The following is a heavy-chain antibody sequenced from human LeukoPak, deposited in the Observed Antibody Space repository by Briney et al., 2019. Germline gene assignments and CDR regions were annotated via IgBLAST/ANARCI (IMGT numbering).Heavy chain of an antibody. CDR1: GGSFSGYY. CDR3: ARVAAAGGSGYFQH. CDR2: INHSGST. D-gene: IGHD6-13*01. V-gene: IGHV4-34*01. Sequence: SETLSLTCAVYGGSFSGYYWSWIRQPPGKGLEWIGEINHSGSTNYNPSLKSRVTISVDTSKNQFSLKLSSVTAADTAVYYCARVAAAGGSGYFQHWGQGTLVTVSS. J-gene: IGHJ1*01.